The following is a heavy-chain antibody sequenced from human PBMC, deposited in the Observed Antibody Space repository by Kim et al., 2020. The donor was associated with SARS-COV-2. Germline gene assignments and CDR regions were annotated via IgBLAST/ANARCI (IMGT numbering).Heavy chain of an antibody. CDR3: ARDAGSSSWYHYYYYGMDV. J-gene: IGHJ6*02. D-gene: IGHD6-13*01. Sequence: ASVKVSCKASGYTFTSYGISWVRQAPGQGLEWMGWISAYNGNTNYAQKLQGRVTMTTDTSTSTAYMELRSLRSDDTAVYYCARDAGSSSWYHYYYYGMDVWGQGTTVTVSS. CDR1: GYTFTSYG. CDR2: ISAYNGNT. V-gene: IGHV1-18*01.